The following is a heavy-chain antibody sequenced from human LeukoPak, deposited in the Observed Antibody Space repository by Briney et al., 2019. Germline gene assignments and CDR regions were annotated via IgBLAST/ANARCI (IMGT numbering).Heavy chain of an antibody. J-gene: IGHJ4*02. Sequence: GGSLRLSCAASGFTFSDYWMAWVRQAPGKGLEWVASIKRDGSFAEYGDSLEGRFIISRDNGENSLFLQMSSLRVEDTAVYHCARWRRDHSEFDFWGQGTLVTVSS. D-gene: IGHD1-14*01. CDR2: IKRDGSFA. CDR3: ARWRRDHSEFDF. CDR1: GFTFSDYW. V-gene: IGHV3-7*01.